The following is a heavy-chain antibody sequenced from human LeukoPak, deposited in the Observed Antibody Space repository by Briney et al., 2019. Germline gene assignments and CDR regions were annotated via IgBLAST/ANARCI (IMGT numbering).Heavy chain of an antibody. J-gene: IGHJ4*02. V-gene: IGHV3-74*01. CDR3: AREGGSYSNYFDY. D-gene: IGHD1-26*01. CDR1: GFTFSSYW. CDR2: IYSVGIST. Sequence: GGSLRLSCAASGFTFSSYWMHWVRQAPGKGLGWVSCIYSVGISTSYADSVKGRFTISRDNAKNTLYLQMNSPKAEDTAIYYCAREGGSYSNYFDYWGQGTLVTVSS.